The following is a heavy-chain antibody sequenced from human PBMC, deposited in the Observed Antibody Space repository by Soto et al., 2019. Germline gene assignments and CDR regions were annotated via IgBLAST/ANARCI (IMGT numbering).Heavy chain of an antibody. D-gene: IGHD6-13*01. CDR3: ARWAYSSIWYPTYGMDV. J-gene: IGHJ6*02. V-gene: IGHV4-31*03. CDR1: GGSISSGGYY. CDR2: IYYSGST. Sequence: SETLSLTCTVSGGSISSGGYYWSWIRQHPGKGLEWIGYIYYSGSTYYNPSLKSRVTISVDTSKNQFSLKLSSVTAADTAVYYCARWAYSSIWYPTYGMDVWGQATTRTVSS.